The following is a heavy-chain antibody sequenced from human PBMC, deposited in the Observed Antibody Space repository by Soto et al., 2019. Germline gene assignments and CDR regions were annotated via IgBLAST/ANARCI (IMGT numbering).Heavy chain of an antibody. Sequence: GGSLRLPCPASKFTFITYSMNWVRKAQGKGLEWISYISSTSSNTYYADSVKGRFTISRDNARNSLYLQMNSLRDEDTALYYWARDSCRKTICAANYWGQRTLVTFSS. D-gene: IGHD6-25*01. J-gene: IGHJ4*02. V-gene: IGHV3-48*02. CDR3: ARDSCRKTICAANY. CDR2: ISSTSSNT. CDR1: KFTFITYS.